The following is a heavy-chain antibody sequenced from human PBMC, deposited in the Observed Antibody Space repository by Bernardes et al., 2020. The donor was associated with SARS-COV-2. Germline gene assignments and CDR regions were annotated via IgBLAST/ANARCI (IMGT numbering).Heavy chain of an antibody. V-gene: IGHV4-59*08. CDR2: IYYSGST. CDR3: ARGILRYFDWLLYFDY. D-gene: IGHD3-9*01. Sequence: SETLSLTCTVSGGSISSYYWSWIRQPPGKGLEWIGYIYYSGSTNYNPSLKSRVTISVDTSKNQFSLKLSSVTAADTAVYYCARGILRYFDWLLYFDYWGQGTLVTVSS. J-gene: IGHJ4*02. CDR1: GGSISSYY.